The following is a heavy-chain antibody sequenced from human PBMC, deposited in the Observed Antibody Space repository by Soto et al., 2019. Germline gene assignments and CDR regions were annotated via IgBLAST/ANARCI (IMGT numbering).Heavy chain of an antibody. CDR2: ISPKSGGT. CDR3: ARPPGYISDWYYFDL. CDR1: GYNFIDYY. D-gene: IGHD3-9*01. J-gene: IGHJ4*02. Sequence: ASVKVYCPASGYNFIDYYMHWVRQAPGQGFEWMGRISPKSGGTNYAQKFEGRVTMTWDTSLNTAYMELTSLISEDTAVYYCARPPGYISDWYYFDLWGQGTLVTVSS. V-gene: IGHV1-2*02.